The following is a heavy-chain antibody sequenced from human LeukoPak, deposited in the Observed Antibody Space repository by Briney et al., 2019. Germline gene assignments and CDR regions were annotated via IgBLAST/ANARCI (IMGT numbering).Heavy chain of an antibody. CDR1: GYTFTSYD. J-gene: IGHJ6*03. CDR3: ARGIYGSGSHYRWDYYYYYYMDV. Sequence: ASVKVSCKASGYTFTSYDINWVRQATGQGLEWMGWMNPNSGNTGYAQKFQGRVTMTRNTSISTAYMELSSLRSEDTAVYYCARGIYGSGSHYRWDYYYYYYMDVWGKGTTVTISS. V-gene: IGHV1-8*01. CDR2: MNPNSGNT. D-gene: IGHD3-10*01.